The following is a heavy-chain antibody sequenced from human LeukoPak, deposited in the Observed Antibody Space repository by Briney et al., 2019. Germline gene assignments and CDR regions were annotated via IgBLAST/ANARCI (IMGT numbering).Heavy chain of an antibody. J-gene: IGHJ5*02. V-gene: IGHV4-4*07. Sequence: SETLSLTCTVSGGTISSYYWSWIRQPAGKGLEWIGRIYTSGSTNYNPSLKSRVTMSVDTSKNQFSLKLSSVTAADTAVYYCARGQSHYDFWSGYYHWGQGTLVTVSS. CDR3: ARGQSHYDFWSGYYH. CDR1: GGTISSYY. CDR2: IYTSGST. D-gene: IGHD3-3*01.